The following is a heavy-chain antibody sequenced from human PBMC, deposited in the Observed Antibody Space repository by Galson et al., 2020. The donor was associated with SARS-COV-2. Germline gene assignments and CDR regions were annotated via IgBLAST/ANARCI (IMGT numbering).Heavy chain of an antibody. CDR3: ARVGTRSGWKYYFDY. V-gene: IGHV3-74*01. CDR1: GFTFSSSW. CDR2: INSDGSST. Sequence: TGGYLRLSCAASGFTFSSSWMHWVRQAPGKGLVWVSRINSDGSSTSYADSVKGRFTISRDNAKNTLYLQMNSLRAEDTAVYYCARVGTRSGWKYYFDYWGQGTLVTVSS. J-gene: IGHJ4*02. D-gene: IGHD6-19*01.